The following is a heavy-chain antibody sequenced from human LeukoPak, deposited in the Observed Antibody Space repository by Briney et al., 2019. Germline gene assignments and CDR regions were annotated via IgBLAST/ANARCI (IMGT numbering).Heavy chain of an antibody. J-gene: IGHJ3*02. CDR1: GYTLTELS. V-gene: IGHV1-24*01. Sequence: ASVKVSCKVSGYTLTELSMHWVRQAPGKGLEWMGGFDPEDGETIYAQKFQGRVTITADKSTSTAYMELSSLRSEDTAVYYCARGDLTEYSSGWYSRAFDIWGQGTMVTASS. CDR2: FDPEDGET. CDR3: ARGDLTEYSSGWYSRAFDI. D-gene: IGHD6-19*01.